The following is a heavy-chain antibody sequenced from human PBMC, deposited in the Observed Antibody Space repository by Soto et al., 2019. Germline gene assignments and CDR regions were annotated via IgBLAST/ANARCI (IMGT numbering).Heavy chain of an antibody. CDR2: IYWDDDK. J-gene: IGHJ4*02. CDR3: AHSRKVLLPFEY. D-gene: IGHD2-21*01. Sequence: QITLKESGPTLVKPTQTLTLTCTFSGFSLSTSGVGVGWIRQPPGKALEWFPLIYWDDDKRYRPSLKSRLSINNDTSKNQVVLTLTNMDPVDTDTSDCAHSRKVLLPFEYWGQGTLVTVSS. V-gene: IGHV2-5*02. CDR1: GFSLSTSGVG.